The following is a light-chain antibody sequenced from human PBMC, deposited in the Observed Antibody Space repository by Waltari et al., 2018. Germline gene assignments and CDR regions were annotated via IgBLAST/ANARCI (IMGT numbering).Light chain of an antibody. CDR2: DVN. Sequence: QSTLTQPASVSGSPGQSITISCTGTNSDDGCYNYVSWYQQLPGKAPKLMIYDVNKWPSGFSNRCSGSKSGNTASLTISGRQAEDEADYYCSSYTNRDTHVIFGGGTKLTVL. CDR3: SSYTNRDTHVI. V-gene: IGLV2-14*03. CDR1: NSDDGCYNY. J-gene: IGLJ2*01.